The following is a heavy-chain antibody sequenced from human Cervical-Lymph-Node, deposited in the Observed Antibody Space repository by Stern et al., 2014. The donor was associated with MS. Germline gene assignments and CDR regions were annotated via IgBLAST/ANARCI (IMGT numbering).Heavy chain of an antibody. CDR1: GFSFSTYG. CDR3: ARRFRSASFADY. V-gene: IGHV3-33*01. J-gene: IGHJ4*01. CDR2: IWYDGSNE. D-gene: IGHD3-3*01. Sequence: QVQLVESGGGVVQPGRSLRLSCAASGFSFSTYGMHWVRQAPGTGLEWVAVIWYDGSNEDYVDSVKGRFTISRDNSKNALYLPMNSLRAEDTAVYYCARRFRSASFADYWGQGTLVTVSS.